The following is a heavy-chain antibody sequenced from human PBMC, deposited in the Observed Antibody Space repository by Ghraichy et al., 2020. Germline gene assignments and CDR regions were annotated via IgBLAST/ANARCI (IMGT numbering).Heavy chain of an antibody. CDR2: IWYDGSNK. CDR1: GFTFSSYG. Sequence: GGSLRLSCAASGFTFSSYGMHWVRQAPGKGLEWVAVIWYDGSNKYYADSVKGRFTISRDNSKNTLYLQMNSLRAEDTAVYYCARVWGATEGYYGMDVWGQGTTVTV. V-gene: IGHV3-33*01. J-gene: IGHJ6*02. D-gene: IGHD3-16*01. CDR3: ARVWGATEGYYGMDV.